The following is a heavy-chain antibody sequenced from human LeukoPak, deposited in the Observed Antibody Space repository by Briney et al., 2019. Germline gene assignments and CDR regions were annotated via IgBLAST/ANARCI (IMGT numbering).Heavy chain of an antibody. J-gene: IGHJ4*02. CDR3: AKGGYYYDSSGYPFDY. CDR1: GDTFTGDY. D-gene: IGHD3-22*01. V-gene: IGHV1-2*02. CDR2: ITPNSGGT. Sequence: ASLKVSSKASGDTFTGDYMRCGRHAPEQGLEWIGWITPNSGGTNYAQKFQGRVTMTRDTSISTAYMELSRLRSDDTAVYYCAKGGYYYDSSGYPFDYWGQGTLVTVSS.